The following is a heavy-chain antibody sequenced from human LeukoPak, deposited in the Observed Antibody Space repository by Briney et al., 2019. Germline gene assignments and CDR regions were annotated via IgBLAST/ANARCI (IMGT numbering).Heavy chain of an antibody. Sequence: GGSLRLSCAASGFTFSSYSMNWVRQAPGKGLEWVSSISSSSSYIYYADSVKGRFTISRDDAKNSLYLQMNSLRAEDTAVYYCAREISVAGLPIWGQGTMVTVSS. D-gene: IGHD6-19*01. V-gene: IGHV3-21*01. CDR3: AREISVAGLPI. J-gene: IGHJ3*02. CDR2: ISSSSSYI. CDR1: GFTFSSYS.